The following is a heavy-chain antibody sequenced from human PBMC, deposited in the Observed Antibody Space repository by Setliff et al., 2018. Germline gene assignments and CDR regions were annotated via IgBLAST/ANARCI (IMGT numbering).Heavy chain of an antibody. J-gene: IGHJ4*02. CDR3: AADLYSGYDRPFDY. Sequence: SVKVSCKASGFTFTTSAVQWVRHARGQRLGWIGWIVVGSGNTNYSQKVQERVTITRDRSTSTAYMELSSLRSEDTAVYYCAADLYSGYDRPFDYWGQGTLVTVSS. D-gene: IGHD5-12*01. V-gene: IGHV1-58*01. CDR1: GFTFTTSA. CDR2: IVVGSGNT.